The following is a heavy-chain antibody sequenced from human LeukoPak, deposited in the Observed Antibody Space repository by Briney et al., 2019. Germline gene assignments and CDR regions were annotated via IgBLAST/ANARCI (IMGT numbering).Heavy chain of an antibody. CDR2: IPASGGST. CDR3: ARDLKYYYDSSGYYSLFDY. V-gene: IGHV3-23*01. J-gene: IGHJ4*02. Sequence: GGSLRLSCAASGFTFSSNVMIWVRQAPGKGLEWVSSIPASGGSTYYADSVKGRFTISRDNSKNSLYLQMNSLRAEDTAVYYCARDLKYYYDSSGYYSLFDYWGQGTLVTVSS. CDR1: GFTFSSNV. D-gene: IGHD3-22*01.